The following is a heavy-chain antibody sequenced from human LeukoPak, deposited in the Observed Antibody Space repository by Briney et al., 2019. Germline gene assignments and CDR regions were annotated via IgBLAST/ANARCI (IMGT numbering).Heavy chain of an antibody. Sequence: GGSLRLSCAASGFIFSDYFMAWIRQAPGRGPDLISYISESATIIYYADSVKGRFTISRDNAKNSVYLQMNSLRAEDTAVYSCASVRYSSLDAWGQGTTVTVSS. CDR1: GFIFSDYF. CDR2: ISESATII. CDR3: ASVRYSSLDA. D-gene: IGHD6-6*01. V-gene: IGHV3-11*01. J-gene: IGHJ6*02.